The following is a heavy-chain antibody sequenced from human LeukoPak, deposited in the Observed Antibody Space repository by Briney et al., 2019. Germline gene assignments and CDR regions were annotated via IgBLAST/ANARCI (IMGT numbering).Heavy chain of an antibody. D-gene: IGHD6-13*01. CDR1: GGTFSSYA. CDR3: ARATVGTWGIAAAGNNWFDP. J-gene: IGHJ5*02. V-gene: IGHV1-69*15. Sequence: SVKVSCKASGGTFSSYAISWVRQAPGQGLEWMGRIIPIFGTANYAQKFQGRVTITADESTSTAYMELSSLRSEDTAVYYCARATVGTWGIAAAGNNWFDPWGQGTLVTVSS. CDR2: IIPIFGTA.